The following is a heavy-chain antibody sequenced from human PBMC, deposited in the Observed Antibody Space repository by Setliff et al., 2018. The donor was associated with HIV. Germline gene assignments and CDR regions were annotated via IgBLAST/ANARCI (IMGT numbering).Heavy chain of an antibody. CDR2: IYSGGNT. D-gene: IGHD3-3*01. Sequence: GGSLRLSCAASGFTVSSNYMSWVRQAPGKGLEWVSVIYSGGNTYYADSVKGRFTISRDNSKNTMYLLMNSLRAEDTAVYYCARNYNFWSGYQTPWYFDYWGQGTLVTVSS. CDR1: GFTVSSNY. J-gene: IGHJ4*02. CDR3: ARNYNFWSGYQTPWYFDY. V-gene: IGHV3-53*01.